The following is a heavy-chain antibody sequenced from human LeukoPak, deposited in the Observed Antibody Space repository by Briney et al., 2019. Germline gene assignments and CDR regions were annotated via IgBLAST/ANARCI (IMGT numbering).Heavy chain of an antibody. CDR2: IWYDGSNE. D-gene: IGHD3-10*02. CDR3: AREISMFVNAFDL. V-gene: IGHV3-33*01. Sequence: GGSLRLSCAASGFTFSNSGMHWVRQAPGKGLEWVAVIWYDGSNEYYADAVKGRFIISRDNSKNTVHLQMNSLRVEDMSVYYCAREISMFVNAFDLWGQGTLVAVSS. CDR1: GFTFSNSG. J-gene: IGHJ3*01.